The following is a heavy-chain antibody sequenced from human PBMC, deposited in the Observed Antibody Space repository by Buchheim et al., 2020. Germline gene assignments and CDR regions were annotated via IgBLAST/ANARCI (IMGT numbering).Heavy chain of an antibody. CDR1: GGSISSGGYY. CDR3: ARHVATRQVYYFDN. Sequence: QVRLQESGPGLVKPSQTLSLTCTVSGGSISSGGYYWSWFRQPPGKGLEWIGYIHYSGSTNYNPSLKSRVAISVDTSKDQFSLKLSPVTAADTAVYYCARHVATRQVYYFDNWGKGTL. J-gene: IGHJ4*02. V-gene: IGHV4-61*08. CDR2: IHYSGST. D-gene: IGHD5-24*01.